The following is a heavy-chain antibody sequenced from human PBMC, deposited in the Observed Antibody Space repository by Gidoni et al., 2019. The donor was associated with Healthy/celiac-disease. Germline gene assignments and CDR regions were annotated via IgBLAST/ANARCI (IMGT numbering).Heavy chain of an antibody. CDR3: AKSGIAAEYWFDP. Sequence: EVQLLESGGGLVQPGGSLSLSCSASGFTFRSYAMSWVRQAPGKGLEWVPAISGSGGSTYYADSVKCRFSISRDNSKNTLYLQMNSLRAEDTAVYYCAKSGIAAEYWFDPWGQGTLVTVSS. V-gene: IGHV3-23*01. D-gene: IGHD6-13*01. J-gene: IGHJ5*02. CDR2: ISGSGGST. CDR1: GFTFRSYA.